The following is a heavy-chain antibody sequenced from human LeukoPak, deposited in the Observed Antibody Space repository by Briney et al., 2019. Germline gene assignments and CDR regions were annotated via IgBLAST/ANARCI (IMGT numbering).Heavy chain of an antibody. CDR3: ARDCSSTSCYYGMDV. CDR1: GFTFSSYW. CDR2: IKQDGSEK. J-gene: IGHJ6*02. Sequence: GGSLRLSCAASGFTFSSYWMSWVRQAPGKGLEWVANIKQDGSEKYYVDSVKGRFTISRDNAKNSLYLQMNSLRAEDTAVYYCARDCSSTSCYYGMDVWGQGTTVTVSS. V-gene: IGHV3-7*01. D-gene: IGHD2-2*01.